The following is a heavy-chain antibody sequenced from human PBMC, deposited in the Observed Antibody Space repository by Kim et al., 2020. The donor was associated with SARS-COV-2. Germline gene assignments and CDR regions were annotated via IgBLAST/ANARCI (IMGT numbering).Heavy chain of an antibody. V-gene: IGHV1-18*01. J-gene: IGHJ3*02. CDR3: ARDRFDI. Sequence: YIGNTNYAQKLQGRVTMTTDTSTSTAYMELRSLRSDDTAVYYCARDRFDIWGQGTMVTVSS. CDR2: YIGNT.